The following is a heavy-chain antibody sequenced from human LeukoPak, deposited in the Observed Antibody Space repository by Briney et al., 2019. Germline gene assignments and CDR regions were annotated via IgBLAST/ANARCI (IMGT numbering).Heavy chain of an antibody. J-gene: IGHJ3*02. CDR2: IFDVGST. V-gene: IGHV4-59*11. D-gene: IGHD3-22*01. Sequence: PSETLSLTCTVSGDSIGSHYWSWIPQPPGKGLEWIGYIFDVGSTNYNPSIKSRVTISVDTSKNQSSMKLNSVSAADTAVYYCARDYYDSRGEAFDIWGQGTMVTVSS. CDR1: GDSIGSHY. CDR3: ARDYYDSRGEAFDI.